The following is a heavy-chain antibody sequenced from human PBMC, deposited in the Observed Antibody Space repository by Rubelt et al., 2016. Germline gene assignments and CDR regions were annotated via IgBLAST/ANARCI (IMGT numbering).Heavy chain of an antibody. D-gene: IGHD4-17*01. CDR2: ITPILGIV. CDR3: ARGGYGDPLD. Sequence: QVQLVQSGAEVKKPGSSVKVSCKASGYTFTTYDINWVRQAPGQGLEWMRRITPILGIVTYALQFQGRVTITSDKSTSPAYMELSSLRSEDTAVYYCARGGYGDPLDWGQGTLVTVSS. CDR1: GYTFTTYD. J-gene: IGHJ4*02. V-gene: IGHV1-69*04.